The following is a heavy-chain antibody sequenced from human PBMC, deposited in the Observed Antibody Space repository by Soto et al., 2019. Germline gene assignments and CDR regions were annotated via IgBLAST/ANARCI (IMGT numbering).Heavy chain of an antibody. CDR2: MNPNSGNT. CDR3: ARRITIFGVVIVFGY. J-gene: IGHJ4*02. Sequence: ASVKVSCKASGYTFTSYDINWVRQATGQGLEWMGWMNPNSGNTGYAQKFQGRVTMTRNTSISTAYMELSSLRSEDTAVYYCARRITIFGVVIVFGYWGQGTLVTVSS. D-gene: IGHD3-3*01. CDR1: GYTFTSYD. V-gene: IGHV1-8*01.